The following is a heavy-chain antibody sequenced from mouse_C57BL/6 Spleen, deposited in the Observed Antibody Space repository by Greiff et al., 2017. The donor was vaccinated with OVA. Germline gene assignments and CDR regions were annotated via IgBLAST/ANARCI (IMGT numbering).Heavy chain of an antibody. V-gene: IGHV1-50*01. D-gene: IGHD4-1*01. CDR1: GYTFTSYW. J-gene: IGHJ2*01. CDR3: ARLTGDY. CDR2: IDPSDSYT. Sequence: QVQLQQPGAELVKPGASVKLSCKASGYTFTSYWMHWVKQRPVQGLAWIGEIDPSDSYTNYNQKFKGKATLTVDTSSNTAYMQLSSLTAEDSAVYYCARLTGDYWGQGTTLTVSS.